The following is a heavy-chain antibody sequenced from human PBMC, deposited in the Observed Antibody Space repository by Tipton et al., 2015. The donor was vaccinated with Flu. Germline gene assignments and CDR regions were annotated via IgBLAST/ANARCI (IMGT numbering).Heavy chain of an antibody. J-gene: IGHJ3*02. CDR3: AGSITFGGEVDAFDI. CDR2: IYSGGST. D-gene: IGHD3-16*01. Sequence: EVQLVQSGGGLIQPGGSLRLSCAASGFTVSSNYMSWVRQAPGSLAEWVSVIYSGGSTYYADSVKGRFTISRDNSKNTLYLQMNSLRAEDTAVYYCAGSITFGGEVDAFDIWGQGTMVTVSS. CDR1: GFTVSSNY. V-gene: IGHV3-53*01.